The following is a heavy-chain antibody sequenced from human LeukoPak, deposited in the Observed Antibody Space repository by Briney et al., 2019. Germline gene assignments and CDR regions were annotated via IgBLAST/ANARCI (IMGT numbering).Heavy chain of an antibody. CDR1: GGSFSGYY. CDR3: TKIEVGADDFDYFQH. J-gene: IGHJ1*01. CDR2: INHSGST. V-gene: IGHV4-34*01. Sequence: SETLSLTCAVYGGSFSGYYWSWIRQPPGKGLEWIGEINHSGSTSYNPSLKSRVTISVDTSKNQFSLKLTSVTAADTAVYYCTKIEVGADDFDYFQHWGQGTLVTVSS. D-gene: IGHD1-26*01.